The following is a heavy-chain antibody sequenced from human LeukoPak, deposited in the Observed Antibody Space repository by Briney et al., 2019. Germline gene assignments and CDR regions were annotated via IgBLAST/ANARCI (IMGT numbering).Heavy chain of an antibody. Sequence: PSETLSLTCAVYGGSFSGYYWSWIRQPPGKGLEWIGEINHSGSTNYNPSLKSRVTISVDTSKNQFSLKLSSVTAADTAVYYCARGRHYVYGYWGQGTLVTVSS. CDR2: INHSGST. CDR3: ARGRHYVYGY. V-gene: IGHV4-34*01. J-gene: IGHJ4*02. CDR1: GGSFSGYY. D-gene: IGHD3-16*01.